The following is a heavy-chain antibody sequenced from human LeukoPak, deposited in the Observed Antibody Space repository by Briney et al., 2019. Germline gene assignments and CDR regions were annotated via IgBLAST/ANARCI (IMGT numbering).Heavy chain of an antibody. J-gene: IGHJ4*02. CDR1: GFTFSSCG. CDR3: ARDHYYGSGSYYTTGYYFDY. D-gene: IGHD3-10*01. CDR2: IWYDGSNK. V-gene: IGHV3-33*01. Sequence: GGSLRLSCAASGFTFSSCGMHWVRQAPGKGLEWVAVIWYDGSNKYYADSVKGRFTISRDNSKNTLYLQMNSLRAEDTAVYYCARDHYYGSGSYYTTGYYFDYWGQGTLVTVSS.